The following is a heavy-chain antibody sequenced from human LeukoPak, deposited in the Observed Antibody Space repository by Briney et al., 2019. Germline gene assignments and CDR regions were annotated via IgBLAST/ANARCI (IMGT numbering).Heavy chain of an antibody. CDR3: AELGITMIGGV. CDR2: ISYDGSNK. CDR1: GFTFSSYD. D-gene: IGHD3-10*02. V-gene: IGHV3-30*18. Sequence: GGSLRLSCAASGFTFSSYDIYWVRQAPGKGLEWVATISYDGSNKYYGDSVKGRFTISRDNSKNTLYLQMNSLRAEDTAMYYCAELGITMIGGVWGKGTTVTISS. J-gene: IGHJ6*04.